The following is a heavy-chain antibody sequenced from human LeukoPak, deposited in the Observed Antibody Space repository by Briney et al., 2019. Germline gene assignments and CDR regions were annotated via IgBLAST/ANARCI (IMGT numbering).Heavy chain of an antibody. J-gene: IGHJ4*02. CDR3: ARARGATTVFDY. CDR1: GGTFSSYT. V-gene: IGHV1-69*02. Sequence: GASVKVSCKAFGGTFSSYTISWVRQAPGQGLEWMGRIIPILGIANYAQKFQGRVTITADKSTSTAYMELSSLRSEDTAVYYCARARGATTVFDYWGQGTLVTVSS. CDR2: IIPILGIA. D-gene: IGHD1-26*01.